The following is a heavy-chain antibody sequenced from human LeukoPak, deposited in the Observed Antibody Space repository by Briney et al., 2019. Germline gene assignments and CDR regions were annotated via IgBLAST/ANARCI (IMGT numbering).Heavy chain of an antibody. D-gene: IGHD2-15*01. CDR3: ARQYCSGGSCYSSKSLYYMDV. V-gene: IGHV4-39*01. J-gene: IGHJ6*03. Sequence: SETLSLTCTVSGGSISSSSYYWGWIRQPPGKGLEWIGSIYHSGSTYYNPSLKSRVTISVDTSKNQFSLKLSSVTAADTAVYYCARQYCSGGSCYSSKSLYYMDVWGKGTTVTVSS. CDR2: IYHSGST. CDR1: GGSISSSSYY.